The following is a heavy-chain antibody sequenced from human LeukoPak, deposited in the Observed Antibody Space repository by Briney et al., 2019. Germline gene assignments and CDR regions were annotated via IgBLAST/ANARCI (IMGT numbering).Heavy chain of an antibody. CDR3: ARGGYSSS. D-gene: IGHD6-13*01. Sequence: GGSLRLSCAASGFTFSSYGMHWVRQAPGKGLEWVSVIYSGGSTNYADSVKGRFTISRDNSKNTVYLQMNSLRAEDTAVYYCARGGYSSSWGQGTLVTVSS. CDR2: IYSGGST. J-gene: IGHJ4*02. CDR1: GFTFSSYG. V-gene: IGHV3-53*01.